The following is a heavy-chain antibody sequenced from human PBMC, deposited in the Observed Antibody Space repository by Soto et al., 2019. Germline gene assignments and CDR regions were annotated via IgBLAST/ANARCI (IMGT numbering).Heavy chain of an antibody. V-gene: IGHV4-34*01. CDR2: IHHSGNT. CDR1: GGSFSGYH. Sequence: SETLSLTCAVYGGSFSGYHWRWIHQPPGKGLEWIGEIHHSGNTYYNPSLKSRVTISVDTSKHQFSLKLSSVTVADTAVYYCARGRVRDDFWSGYYDDYWGQGALVTVSS. D-gene: IGHD3-3*01. CDR3: ARGRVRDDFWSGYYDDY. J-gene: IGHJ4*02.